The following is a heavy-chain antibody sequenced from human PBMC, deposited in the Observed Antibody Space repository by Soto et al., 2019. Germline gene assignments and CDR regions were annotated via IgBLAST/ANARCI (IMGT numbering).Heavy chain of an antibody. D-gene: IGHD5-12*01. CDR2: MYVTGTT. CDR1: GGSISHHY. Sequence: SETLSLTCTVSGGSISHHYWSWIRQPAGTRLEWIGRMYVTGTTNYNPSLKNRVSMSIDTHKNQFSLKMSSVTAADTAVYYCARDGGYTGYEEGTTFDIWGQGKIVTVSS. CDR3: ARDGGYTGYEEGTTFDI. V-gene: IGHV4-4*07. J-gene: IGHJ3*02.